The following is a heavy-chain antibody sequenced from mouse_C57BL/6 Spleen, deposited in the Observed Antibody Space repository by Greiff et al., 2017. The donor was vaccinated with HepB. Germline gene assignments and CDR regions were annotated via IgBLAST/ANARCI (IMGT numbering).Heavy chain of an antibody. Sequence: VQLQQSGAELVKPGASVKISCKASGYAFSSYWMNWVKQRPGKGLEWIGQIYPGDGDTNYNGKFKGKATLTADKSSSTAYMQLSSLTSEDSAVYFCARRTTGTPFDYWGQGTTLTVSS. CDR1: GYAFSSYW. V-gene: IGHV1-80*01. CDR2: IYPGDGDT. J-gene: IGHJ2*01. CDR3: ARRTTGTPFDY. D-gene: IGHD4-1*01.